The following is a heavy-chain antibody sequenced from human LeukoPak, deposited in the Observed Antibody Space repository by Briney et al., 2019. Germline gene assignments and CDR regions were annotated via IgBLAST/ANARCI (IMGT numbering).Heavy chain of an antibody. D-gene: IGHD3-22*01. CDR3: AREPTYDSSGYYPTRFDY. CDR1: GGSFSGYY. J-gene: IGHJ4*02. V-gene: IGHV4-34*01. CDR2: INHSGST. Sequence: SETLSLTCAVYGGSFSGYYWSWIRQPPGKGLEWIGEINHSGSTNYNPSLKSRVTISVDTSKNQFSLKLSSVTAADTAVYYCAREPTYDSSGYYPTRFDYWGQGTLVTVS.